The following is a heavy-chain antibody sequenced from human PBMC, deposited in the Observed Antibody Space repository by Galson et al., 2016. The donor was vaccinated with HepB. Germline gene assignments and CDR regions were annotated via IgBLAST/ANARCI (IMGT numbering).Heavy chain of an antibody. D-gene: IGHD6-25*01. CDR2: ITTDVTDT. CDR1: GFTFSSYW. J-gene: IGHJ4*02. Sequence: SLRLSCAASGFTFSSYWIHWVRQVPGKGLVWVARITTDVTDTGYAASVEGRFTVSRDNANRVVYPEMASLRGDDTAVYYCAREKAADTPFDHWSQGTLVTVSS. CDR3: AREKAADTPFDH. V-gene: IGHV3-74*01.